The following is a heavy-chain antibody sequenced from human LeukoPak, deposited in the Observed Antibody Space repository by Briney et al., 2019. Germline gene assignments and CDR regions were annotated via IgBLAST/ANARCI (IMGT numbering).Heavy chain of an antibody. J-gene: IGHJ6*03. V-gene: IGHV3-74*01. CDR3: AAGGGWDPSFGVVTHIDA. CDR1: GFTFSGYW. D-gene: IGHD3-3*01. Sequence: GGSLRLSCVPSGFTFSGYWMHWVRQGPEKGLELVSRIDNDGHGIIYADSVKGRFPTSRDNVKNTLYLQMNSLRVEDTAVYYCAAGGGWDPSFGVVTHIDAWGKGTTVVVS. CDR2: IDNDGHGI.